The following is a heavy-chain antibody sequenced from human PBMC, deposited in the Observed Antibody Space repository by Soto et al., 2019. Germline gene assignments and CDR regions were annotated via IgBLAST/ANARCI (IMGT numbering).Heavy chain of an antibody. CDR2: INEDGSQE. V-gene: IGHV3-7*05. D-gene: IGHD2-2*01. CDR1: GFIFSTSW. Sequence: GGSLRLSCAASGFIFSTSWMTWVRQAPGKGLEWVAGINEDGSQEYYVDSVKGRFIISRDNARNSLYLQMNSLRAEDTAVYYCARGRAFTCYGYWGQGTVVTVSS. J-gene: IGHJ4*02. CDR3: ARGRAFTCYGY.